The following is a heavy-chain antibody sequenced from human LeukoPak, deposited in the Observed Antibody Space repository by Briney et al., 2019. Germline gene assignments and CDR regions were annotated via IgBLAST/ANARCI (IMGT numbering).Heavy chain of an antibody. J-gene: IGHJ5*02. V-gene: IGHV4-61*02. CDR1: GGSISSGSYY. D-gene: IGHD2-21*02. Sequence: SETLSLTCTVSGGSISSGSYYWSWIRQPAGKGLEWIGRIYTSGSTNYNPSLKSRVTISVDTSKNQFSLKLSSVTAADTAVYYCAREIVVVTAPGWFDPWGQGTLVTVSS. CDR2: IYTSGST. CDR3: AREIVVVTAPGWFDP.